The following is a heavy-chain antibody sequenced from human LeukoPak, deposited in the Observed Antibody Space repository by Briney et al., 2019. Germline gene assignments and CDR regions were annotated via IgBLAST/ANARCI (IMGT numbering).Heavy chain of an antibody. J-gene: IGHJ4*02. D-gene: IGHD3-3*01. Sequence: SVKVSCKASGGTFSSYAISWVRQAPGQGLGWMGGIIPIFGTANYAQKFQGRVTITTDESTSTAYMELSSLRSEDTAVYYCARKPKGYDFWSGYYDYWGQGTLVTVSS. V-gene: IGHV1-69*05. CDR3: ARKPKGYDFWSGYYDY. CDR1: GGTFSSYA. CDR2: IIPIFGTA.